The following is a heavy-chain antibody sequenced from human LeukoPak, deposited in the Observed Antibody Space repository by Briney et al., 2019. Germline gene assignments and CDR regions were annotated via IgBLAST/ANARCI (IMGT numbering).Heavy chain of an antibody. CDR3: AKEAEHQLLSF. CDR1: GFTFRGYG. V-gene: IGHV3-30*02. CDR2: IRYDKTDK. J-gene: IGHJ4*02. D-gene: IGHD1-7*01. Sequence: GGSLRLSCAASGFTFRGYGVHWVRQAPGKGLEWVAFIRYDKTDKYYGDSVKGRFTVSRDNPKNTLYLQMNSLRAEDTAVYYCAKEAEHQLLSFWGQGTLVTVSS.